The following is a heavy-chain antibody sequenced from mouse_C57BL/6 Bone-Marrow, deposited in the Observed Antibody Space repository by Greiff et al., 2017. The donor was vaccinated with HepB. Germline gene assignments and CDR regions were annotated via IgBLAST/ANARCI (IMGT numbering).Heavy chain of an antibody. CDR3: ALGSY. J-gene: IGHJ2*01. D-gene: IGHD4-1*01. CDR2: ISNGGGST. Sequence: RLEWVAYISNGGGSTYYPDTVKGRFTISRDNAKNTLYLQMSRLKSEDTAMYYCALGSYWGQGTTLTVSS. V-gene: IGHV5-12*01.